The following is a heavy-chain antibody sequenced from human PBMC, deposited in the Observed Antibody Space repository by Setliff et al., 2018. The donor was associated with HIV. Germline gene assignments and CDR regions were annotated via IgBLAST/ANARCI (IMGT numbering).Heavy chain of an antibody. CDR1: GFTFSSYW. V-gene: IGHV3-23*01. D-gene: IGHD1-1*01. J-gene: IGHJ4*02. Sequence: GGSLRLSCAASGFTFSSYWMHWVRQAPGKGLEWVPGIRDSGVSVYYADSVMGRFTISRDNSKNTLYLQVNSLRPEDTAVYFCASARIPTGGTSTSFDYWGQGTLVTVSS. CDR2: IRDSGVSV. CDR3: ASARIPTGGTSTSFDY.